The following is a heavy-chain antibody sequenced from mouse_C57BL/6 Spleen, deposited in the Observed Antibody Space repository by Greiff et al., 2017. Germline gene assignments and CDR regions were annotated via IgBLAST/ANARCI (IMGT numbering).Heavy chain of an antibody. J-gene: IGHJ4*01. CDR2: IYPGSGST. Sequence: QVQLQQPGAELVKPGASVKMSCKASGYTFTSYWITWVKQRPGQGLEWIGDIYPGSGSTNYNEKFKSKATLTVDTSSSTAYRQLSSLTSEDSAVYYCAREGDYGYDGYAMDYWGQGTSVTVSS. CDR3: AREGDYGYDGYAMDY. V-gene: IGHV1-55*01. D-gene: IGHD2-2*01. CDR1: GYTFTSYW.